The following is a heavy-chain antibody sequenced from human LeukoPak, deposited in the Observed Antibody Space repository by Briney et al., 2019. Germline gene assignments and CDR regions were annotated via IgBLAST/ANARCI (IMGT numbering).Heavy chain of an antibody. CDR2: IISSSSTI. Sequence: GGSLRLSCAASGFTFSSYNMNWVRQAPGKGLEWVSYIISSSSTIYYADSVKGRFTISRDNSKNTVFLQMNSLRIEDTAVYYCARDFDQGGADYYFAYWGQGTLVTVSS. CDR1: GFTFSSYN. J-gene: IGHJ4*02. D-gene: IGHD3-9*01. V-gene: IGHV3-48*01. CDR3: ARDFDQGGADYYFAY.